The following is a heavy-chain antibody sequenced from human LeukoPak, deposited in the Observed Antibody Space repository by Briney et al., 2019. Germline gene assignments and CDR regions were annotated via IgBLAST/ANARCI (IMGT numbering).Heavy chain of an antibody. J-gene: IGHJ6*03. CDR1: GGSISSSSYY. Sequence: SETLSLTCTVSGGSISSSSYYWGWIRQPPGKGLEWIGRIYTSGSTNYNPSLKSRVTISVDTSKNQFSLKLSSVTAADTAVYYCARSNVLLWFGELDSNYMDVWGKGTTVTISS. D-gene: IGHD3-10*01. CDR2: IYTSGST. V-gene: IGHV4-61*02. CDR3: ARSNVLLWFGELDSNYMDV.